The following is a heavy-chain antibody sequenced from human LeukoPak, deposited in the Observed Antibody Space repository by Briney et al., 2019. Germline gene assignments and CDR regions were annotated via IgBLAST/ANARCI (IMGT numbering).Heavy chain of an antibody. CDR2: IYTSGST. V-gene: IGHV4-4*07. J-gene: IGHJ4*02. D-gene: IGHD3-10*01. CDR1: GGSISSYY. CDR3: ARSRYYYGSGSCPFDY. Sequence: PSETLSLTCTVSGGSISSYYWSWIRQPAGKGLEWIGRIYTSGSTNYNPSLKSRVTMSVDTSKNQFSLKLSPVTAADTAVYYCARSRYYYGSGSCPFDYWGQGTLVTVSS.